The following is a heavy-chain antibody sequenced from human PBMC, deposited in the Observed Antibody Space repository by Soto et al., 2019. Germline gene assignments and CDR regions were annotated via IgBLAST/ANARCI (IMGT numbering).Heavy chain of an antibody. D-gene: IGHD1-1*01. V-gene: IGHV1-8*01. J-gene: IGHJ5*02. CDR2: MNPNSANT. CDR1: GYAFRDYD. Sequence: QVQLVQSGAEVQRPGASGKVSCRASGYAFRDYDISWVRQAPGQGLEWMGWMNPNSANTGYAQKFQGRDSMTRDMYISTAYMELSRLRPEAKAIYYCARMATYGTLNWFDPWGQGALVTVSS. CDR3: ARMATYGTLNWFDP.